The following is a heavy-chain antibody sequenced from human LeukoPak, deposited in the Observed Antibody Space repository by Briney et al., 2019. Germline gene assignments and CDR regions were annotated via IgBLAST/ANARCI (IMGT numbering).Heavy chain of an antibody. CDR3: AREIAVAGTSY. D-gene: IGHD6-19*01. Sequence: SETLSLTCTVSGGSISNSRYYWGWIRQSPGKGLEWIGSIYYTGITYYSLSLESRVTMSVDTSQNQFSLKLSSVTAADTAVYYCAREIAVAGTSYWGQGTLVTVSS. J-gene: IGHJ4*02. V-gene: IGHV4-39*02. CDR1: GGSISNSRYY. CDR2: IYYTGIT.